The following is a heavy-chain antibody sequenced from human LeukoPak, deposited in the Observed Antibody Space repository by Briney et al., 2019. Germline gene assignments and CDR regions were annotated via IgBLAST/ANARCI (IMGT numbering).Heavy chain of an antibody. CDR3: ARGYYYDSSGLDY. CDR2: IYYSGST. D-gene: IGHD3-22*01. V-gene: IGHV4-31*03. CDR1: GGSISSGGYY. Sequence: SQTLSLTCTVSGGSISSGGYYWSWIRQHPGTGLEWIGYIYYSGSTYYNPSLKSRVTISVDTSKNQFSLKLSSVTAADTAVYYCARGYYYDSSGLDYWGQGTLVTVSS. J-gene: IGHJ4*02.